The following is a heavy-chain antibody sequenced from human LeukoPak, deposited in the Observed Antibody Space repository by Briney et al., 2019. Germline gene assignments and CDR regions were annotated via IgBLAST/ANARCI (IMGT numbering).Heavy chain of an antibody. V-gene: IGHV3-21*01. D-gene: IGHD5-18*01. CDR1: GFTFSSYS. CDR3: AIHVDTAMVTVAN. J-gene: IGHJ4*02. CDR2: ISSISSYI. Sequence: GGSLRLSCAASGFTFSSYSMNWVRQAPGKGLEWVSSISSISSYIYYADSVKGRFTISRDNAKNSLYLQMNSLRAEDTAVYYCAIHVDTAMVTVANWGQGSLVTVSS.